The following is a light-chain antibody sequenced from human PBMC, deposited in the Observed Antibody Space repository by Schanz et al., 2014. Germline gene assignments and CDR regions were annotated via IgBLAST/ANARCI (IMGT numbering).Light chain of an antibody. CDR2: EDS. CDR3: CAYAGSGSVV. V-gene: IGLV2-23*01. CDR1: SSDVGGYNY. Sequence: QSALTQPASVSGSPGQSITISCTGTSSDVGGYNYVSWYQQHPGKAPKLIIYEDSTRPSGVSNRFSGSKSGNTASQTIAGLQADDEADYFCCAYAGSGSVVFGGGTKLTV. J-gene: IGLJ2*01.